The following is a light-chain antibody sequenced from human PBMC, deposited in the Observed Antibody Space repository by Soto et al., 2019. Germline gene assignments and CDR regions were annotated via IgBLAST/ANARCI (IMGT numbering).Light chain of an antibody. J-gene: IGKJ4*01. CDR1: QSVNSN. Sequence: ETVMTQSPATLSVSPGERATLSCRASQSVNSNLAWYQQESGQPPRLLVFGASTRATGVPARFSGSGSGTEFTLTISGPQSEDFAVYFCQQYASWPLTFGGGTKVEI. CDR3: QQYASWPLT. V-gene: IGKV3-15*01. CDR2: GAS.